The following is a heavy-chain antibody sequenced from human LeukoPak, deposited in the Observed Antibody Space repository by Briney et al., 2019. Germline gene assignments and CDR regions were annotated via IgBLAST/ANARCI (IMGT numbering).Heavy chain of an antibody. D-gene: IGHD2-2*01. V-gene: IGHV4-34*01. CDR3: PGGGSSNWFDP. Sequence: PSETLSLTCAVYGGSFSGYYWSWFRQPPGKGLEWIGEINHSGSTNYNPSLKSRVTISVDTSKNQLSLKLSSVTAADTAGYYCPGGGSSNWFDPSGQGTPVTASS. CDR2: INHSGST. CDR1: GGSFSGYY. J-gene: IGHJ5*02.